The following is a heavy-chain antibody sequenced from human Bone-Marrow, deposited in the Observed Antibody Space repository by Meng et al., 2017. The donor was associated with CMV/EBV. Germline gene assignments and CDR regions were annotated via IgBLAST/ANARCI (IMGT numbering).Heavy chain of an antibody. CDR3: AKDCRTNSCYKRGLA. D-gene: IGHD2-2*02. Sequence: SVEVSCKASGDTFSTFTISWVRQAPGQGFEWMGRIIPMVGIPNNAQKFQDRVTITADESTSTAYMELSRLRSDDTAIYYRAKDCRTNSCYKRGLAWGQGTLVTVSS. J-gene: IGHJ4*02. CDR2: IIPMVGIP. CDR1: GDTFSTFT. V-gene: IGHV1-69*04.